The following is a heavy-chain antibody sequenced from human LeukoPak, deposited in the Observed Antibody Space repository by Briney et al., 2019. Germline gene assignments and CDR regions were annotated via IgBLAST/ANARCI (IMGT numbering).Heavy chain of an antibody. J-gene: IGHJ5*02. CDR1: GGSISSFY. CDR3: VTGRYSHGWYDR. V-gene: IGHV4-59*13. CDR2: MYYGGSP. D-gene: IGHD1-26*01. Sequence: SETLSLTCTVSGGSISSFYWSWIRQPPGKGLEWIGYMYYGGSPNYNPSLKSRVITSLDTSKNQFSLKLNSVTTADTAVYYCVTGRYSHGWYDRWGQGILVTVSS.